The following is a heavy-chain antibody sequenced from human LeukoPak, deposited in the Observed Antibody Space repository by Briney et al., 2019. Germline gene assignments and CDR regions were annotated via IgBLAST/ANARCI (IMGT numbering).Heavy chain of an antibody. CDR3: AKDGGGYYPYYYYYMDV. D-gene: IGHD3-22*01. Sequence: GGSLRLSCAASGFTFSSYVMHWVRQAPGKGLEWVAIISYDGSNEYYADSVKGRFTISRDNSKNTLYLQMNSLRAEDTAVYYCAKDGGGYYPYYYYYMDVWGKGTTVTISS. J-gene: IGHJ6*03. CDR1: GFTFSSYV. CDR2: ISYDGSNE. V-gene: IGHV3-30*04.